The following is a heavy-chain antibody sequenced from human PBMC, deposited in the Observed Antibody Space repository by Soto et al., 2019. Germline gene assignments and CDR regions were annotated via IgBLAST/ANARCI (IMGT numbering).Heavy chain of an antibody. J-gene: IGHJ4*02. CDR3: AKPDTAMVTGDFDY. CDR2: ISGSGGST. CDR1: GFTFSSYA. D-gene: IGHD5-18*01. Sequence: LRLSCAASGFTFSSYAMSWVRQAPGKGLEWVSAISGSGGSTYYADSVKGRFTISRDNSKNTLYLQMNSLRAEDTAVYYCAKPDTAMVTGDFDYWGQGTLVTVSS. V-gene: IGHV3-23*01.